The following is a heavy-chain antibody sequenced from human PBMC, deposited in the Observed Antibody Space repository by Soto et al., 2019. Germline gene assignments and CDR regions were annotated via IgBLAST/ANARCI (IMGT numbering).Heavy chain of an antibody. J-gene: IGHJ4*02. CDR1: GYTFTSYG. V-gene: IGHV1-18*01. Sequence: QVQLVQSGAEVKKPGASVKVSCKASGYTFTSYGISWVRQAPGQGLEWMGWISAYNGNTKYAQKLQGRVTITTDTSKSTAYMELRSLRSDDTAVYYCAREVYCSGGICYDESPFFGYWGQGTLVTVSS. CDR2: ISAYNGNT. D-gene: IGHD2-15*01. CDR3: AREVYCSGGICYDESPFFGY.